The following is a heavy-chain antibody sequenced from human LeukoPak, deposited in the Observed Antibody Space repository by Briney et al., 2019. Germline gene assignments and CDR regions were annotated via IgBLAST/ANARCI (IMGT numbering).Heavy chain of an antibody. CDR3: ARDGRVDYCSSTSCYNTYYYYGMDV. Sequence: PGGSLRLSCAASGFTFSSYEMNWVRQAPGKGLEWVSYISSSGSTIYYADSVKGRFTISRDNAKNSPYLQMNSLRAEDTAVYYCARDGRVDYCSSTSCYNTYYYYGMDVWGQGTTVTVSS. V-gene: IGHV3-48*03. CDR1: GFTFSSYE. J-gene: IGHJ6*02. D-gene: IGHD2-2*02. CDR2: ISSSGSTI.